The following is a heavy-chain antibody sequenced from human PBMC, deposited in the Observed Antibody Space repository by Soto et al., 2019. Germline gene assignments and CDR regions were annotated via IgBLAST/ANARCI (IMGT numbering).Heavy chain of an antibody. V-gene: IGHV3-49*04. CDR3: TRDHDFWSGPFDY. J-gene: IGHJ4*02. CDR2: IRSKAYGGTT. Sequence: PGGSLRLSCTASGFTFGDYAMSWVRQAPGKGLEWVGFIRSKAYGGTTEYAASVKGRFTISRDDSKSIAYLQMNSLKTEDTAVYYCTRDHDFWSGPFDYWGQGTLVTVSS. CDR1: GFTFGDYA. D-gene: IGHD3-3*01.